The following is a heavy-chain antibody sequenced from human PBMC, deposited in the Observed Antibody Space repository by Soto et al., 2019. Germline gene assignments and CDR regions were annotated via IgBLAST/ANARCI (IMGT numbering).Heavy chain of an antibody. CDR3: ARSGYCSSTSCYMGFIFRATGPYYYYGMDV. V-gene: IGHV3-7*01. Sequence: PGGSLRLSCAASGFTFSSYWMSWVRQAPGKGLEWVANIKQDGSEKYYVDSVKGRFTISRDNAKNSLYLQKNSLRAEDTAVYYCARSGYCSSTSCYMGFIFRATGPYYYYGMDVWGQGTTVTVSS. CDR2: IKQDGSEK. D-gene: IGHD2-2*02. J-gene: IGHJ6*02. CDR1: GFTFSSYW.